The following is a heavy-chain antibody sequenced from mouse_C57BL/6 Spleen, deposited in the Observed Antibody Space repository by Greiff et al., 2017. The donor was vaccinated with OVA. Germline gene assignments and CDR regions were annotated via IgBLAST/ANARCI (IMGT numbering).Heavy chain of an antibody. CDR2: INPGSGGT. CDR3: ARSGYYGSSYGMDY. CDR1: GYAFTNYL. Sequence: QVHVKQSGAELVRPGTSVKVSCKASGYAFTNYLIEWVKQRPGQGLEWIGVINPGSGGTNYNEKFKGKATLTADKSSSTAYMQLSSLTSEDSAVYFCARSGYYGSSYGMDYWGQGTSVTVSS. J-gene: IGHJ4*01. D-gene: IGHD1-1*01. V-gene: IGHV1-54*01.